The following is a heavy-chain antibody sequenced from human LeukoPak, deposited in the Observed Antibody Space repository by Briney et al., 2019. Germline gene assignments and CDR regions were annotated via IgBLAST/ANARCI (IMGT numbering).Heavy chain of an antibody. Sequence: SETLSLTCTVSGGSISSSSYYWGWFRQPPGKGLEWIGSIYYSGSTYYNPSLKSRVTISVDTSKNQFSLKLSSVTAADTAVYYCARVVEMATATDYWGQGTLVTVSS. D-gene: IGHD5-24*01. CDR1: GGSISSSSYY. V-gene: IGHV4-39*07. CDR3: ARVVEMATATDY. CDR2: IYYSGST. J-gene: IGHJ4*02.